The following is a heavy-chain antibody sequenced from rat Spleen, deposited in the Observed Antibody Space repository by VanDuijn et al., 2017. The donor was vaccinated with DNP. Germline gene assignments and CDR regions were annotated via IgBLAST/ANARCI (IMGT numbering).Heavy chain of an antibody. Sequence: EVKLVESGGGLVQPGRSLKLSCAASGFNFNDYWMGWVRQAPGEGLERIGEINKGSSTINYSPSSKDKFTISRDNAQNTLFLQMNSLRSEDTATYYCTRENYYDGRYYPFDYWGQGVMVTVSS. D-gene: IGHD1-12*02. CDR1: GFNFNDYW. J-gene: IGHJ2*01. CDR2: INKGSSTI. V-gene: IGHV4-2*01. CDR3: TRENYYDGRYYPFDY.